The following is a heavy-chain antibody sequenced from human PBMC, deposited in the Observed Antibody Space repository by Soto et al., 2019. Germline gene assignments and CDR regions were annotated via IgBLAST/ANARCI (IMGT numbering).Heavy chain of an antibody. D-gene: IGHD6-13*01. CDR2: IIPIFGTA. V-gene: IGHV1-69*01. CDR1: GGTFSSYA. Sequence: QVQLVQSGAEVKKPGSSVKVSCKASGGTFSSYAISWVRQAPGQGLEWMGGIIPIFGTANYAQKFQGRVTSTAGESTSTAYMELSSLRSEDTAVYYCARDRGYSSSHLGGLDVWGQGTTVTVSS. J-gene: IGHJ6*02. CDR3: ARDRGYSSSHLGGLDV.